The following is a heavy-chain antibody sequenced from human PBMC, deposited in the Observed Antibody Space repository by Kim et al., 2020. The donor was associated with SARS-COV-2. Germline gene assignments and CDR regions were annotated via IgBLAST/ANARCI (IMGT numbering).Heavy chain of an antibody. CDR3: ARDKPYSSSWYFGVPPAYAFDI. J-gene: IGHJ3*02. V-gene: IGHV4-59*13. Sequence: SETLSLTCTVSGGSISSYYWSWIRQPPGKGLEWIGYIYYSGSTNYNPSLKSRVTISVDTSKNQFSLKLSSVTAADTAVYYCARDKPYSSSWYFGVPPAYAFDIWGQGTMVTVSS. D-gene: IGHD6-13*01. CDR2: IYYSGST. CDR1: GGSISSYY.